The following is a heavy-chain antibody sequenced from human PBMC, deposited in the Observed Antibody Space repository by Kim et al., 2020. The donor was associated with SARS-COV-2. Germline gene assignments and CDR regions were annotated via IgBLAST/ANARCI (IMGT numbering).Heavy chain of an antibody. V-gene: IGHV1-3*01. CDR2: INAGNGNT. J-gene: IGHJ4*02. CDR1: GYTFTSYA. D-gene: IGHD6-13*01. CDR3: ARIAAAGTGGDY. Sequence: ASVKVSCKASGYTFTSYAMHWVRQAPGQRLEWMGWINAGNGNTKYSQKFQGRVTITRDTSASTAYMELSSLRSEDTAVYYCARIAAAGTGGDYWGQGTLVTFSS.